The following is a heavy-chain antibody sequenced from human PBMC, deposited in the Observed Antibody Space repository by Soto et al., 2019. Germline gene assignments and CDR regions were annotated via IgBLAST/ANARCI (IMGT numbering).Heavy chain of an antibody. J-gene: IGHJ4*02. V-gene: IGHV1-2*02. CDR2: INPNSGAT. CDR1: GYTFTGYY. Sequence: QVQLVQSGAEVKKPGASVKVSCKPSGYTFTGYYIHWVRQAPGQWLEWMGWINPNSGATNYALKFQGRVTMTRDTSISAAYMELNSLTSDDTAVYYCARSRLTDYSIDYWGQGTLVTVSS. D-gene: IGHD4-4*01. CDR3: ARSRLTDYSIDY.